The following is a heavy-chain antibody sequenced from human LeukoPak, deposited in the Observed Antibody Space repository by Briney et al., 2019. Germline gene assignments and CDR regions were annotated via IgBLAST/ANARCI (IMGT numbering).Heavy chain of an antibody. J-gene: IGHJ6*03. V-gene: IGHV3-48*04. CDR1: GFTFSSYA. Sequence: GGSLRLSCAASGFTFSSYAMSWVRQAPGKGLEWVSYISSSSGTIYNADSVTGRFTISRDNAKNSLYLQMNSLRAEDTALYYCARGQGDFWSGYYYYYYMDVWGKGTTVTVSS. CDR3: ARGQGDFWSGYYYYYYMDV. D-gene: IGHD3-3*01. CDR2: ISSSSGTI.